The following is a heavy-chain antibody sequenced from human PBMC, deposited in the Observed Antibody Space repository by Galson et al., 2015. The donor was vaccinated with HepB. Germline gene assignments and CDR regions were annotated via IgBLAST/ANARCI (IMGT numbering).Heavy chain of an antibody. V-gene: IGHV4-30-4*07. CDR1: GGSISSGGYS. J-gene: IGHJ4*02. CDR3: ALTNYGSGSYYLAFDY. CDR2: IYYSGST. Sequence: TLSLTCAVSGGSISSGGYSWSWIRQPPGKGLGWIGYIYYSGSTYYNPSLKSRVTISVDTSKNQFSLKLSSVTAADTAVYYCALTNYGSGSYYLAFDYWGQGTLVTVSS. D-gene: IGHD3-10*01.